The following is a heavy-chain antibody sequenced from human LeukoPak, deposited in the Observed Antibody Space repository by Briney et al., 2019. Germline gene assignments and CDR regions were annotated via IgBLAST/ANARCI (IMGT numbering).Heavy chain of an antibody. CDR2: ISGSGGST. Sequence: QPGGSLRLSCAASGFTLSSYAMSWVRQAPGKGLEWVSAISGSGGSTYYADSVKGRFTISRDNSKNTLYLQMNSLRAEDTAVYYCANLIVVVPATWGGYFDYWGQGTLVTVSS. D-gene: IGHD2-2*01. CDR3: ANLIVVVPATWGGYFDY. V-gene: IGHV3-23*01. J-gene: IGHJ4*02. CDR1: GFTLSSYA.